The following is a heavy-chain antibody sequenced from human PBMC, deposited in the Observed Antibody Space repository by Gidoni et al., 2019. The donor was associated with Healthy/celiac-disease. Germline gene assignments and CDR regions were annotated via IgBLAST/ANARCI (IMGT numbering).Heavy chain of an antibody. Sequence: QVQLVESGGGVVQPGRSLRLSCAASGFPFSSYAMHWVRQAPGKGLEWVAVISYDGSNKYYADSVKGRFTISRDNSKNTLYLQMNSLRAEDTAVYYCARDKDGGRGGNWFDPWGQGTLVTVSS. D-gene: IGHD2-15*01. V-gene: IGHV3-30*01. CDR1: GFPFSSYA. CDR2: ISYDGSNK. CDR3: ARDKDGGRGGNWFDP. J-gene: IGHJ5*02.